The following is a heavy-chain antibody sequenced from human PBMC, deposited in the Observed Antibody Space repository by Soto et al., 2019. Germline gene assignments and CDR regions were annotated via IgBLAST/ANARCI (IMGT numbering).Heavy chain of an antibody. CDR3: ARAGYCSGGSCYGTYYYYYGMDV. CDR1: GFTFSSYA. Sequence: GGSLRLSCAASGFTFSSYAMSWVRQAPGKGLEWVSAISGSGGSTYYADSVKGRFTISRDNSKNTLYLQMNSLRAEDAAVYYCARAGYCSGGSCYGTYYYYYGMDVWGQGTTVTVSS. V-gene: IGHV3-23*01. D-gene: IGHD2-15*01. J-gene: IGHJ6*02. CDR2: ISGSGGST.